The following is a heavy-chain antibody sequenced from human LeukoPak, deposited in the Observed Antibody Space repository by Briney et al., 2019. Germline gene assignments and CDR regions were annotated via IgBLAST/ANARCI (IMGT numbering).Heavy chain of an antibody. V-gene: IGHV3-7*01. CDR1: GFTFSSYW. CDR3: ARDQGGYTPDAFDI. D-gene: IGHD3-16*02. J-gene: IGHJ3*02. CDR2: IKQDGSEK. Sequence: GGSLRLSCAASGFTFSSYWMSWVRQAPGKGLEWVANIKQDGSEKYYVDSVKGRFTISRDNAKNSLYLQMNSLRAEDTAVYYCARDQGGYTPDAFDIWGQGTMVTVSS.